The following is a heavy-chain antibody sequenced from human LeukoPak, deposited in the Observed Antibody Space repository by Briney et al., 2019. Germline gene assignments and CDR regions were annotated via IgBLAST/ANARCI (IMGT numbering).Heavy chain of an antibody. Sequence: AGGSLRLSCAASGFTFSDYYMSWIRQAPGKGLEWVSYISSSGSTIYYADSVKGRFTIYRDNAKNSLYLQMNSLRAEDTAVYYCARAPFGYSSSLRGYYYYYMDVWGKGTTVTVSS. CDR3: ARAPFGYSSSLRGYYYYYMDV. D-gene: IGHD6-13*01. CDR2: ISSSGSTI. J-gene: IGHJ6*03. CDR1: GFTFSDYY. V-gene: IGHV3-11*01.